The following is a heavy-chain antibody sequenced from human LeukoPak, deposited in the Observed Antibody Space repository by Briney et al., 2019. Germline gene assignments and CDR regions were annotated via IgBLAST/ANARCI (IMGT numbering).Heavy chain of an antibody. D-gene: IGHD3-9*01. CDR3: AKFYDILTGYTDY. CDR1: GFTFSGYA. CDR2: ISGGGGTTYYA. Sequence: GGSLRLSCAASGFTFSGYAMSWVRQSPGKGLEWVSAISGGGGTTYYAYYADSVKGRFTISRDNSKNTLYLLMNSLRAEDTAVYYCAKFYDILTGYTDYWGQGTLVTVSS. J-gene: IGHJ4*02. V-gene: IGHV3-23*01.